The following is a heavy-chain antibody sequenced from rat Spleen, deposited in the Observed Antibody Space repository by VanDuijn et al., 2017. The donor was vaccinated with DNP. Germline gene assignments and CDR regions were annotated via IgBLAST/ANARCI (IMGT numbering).Heavy chain of an antibody. CDR3: TRQLGLDY. CDR1: GFTFSNYY. CDR2: ISTSGGNT. J-gene: IGHJ2*01. D-gene: IGHD5-1*01. Sequence: EVQLVESGGGLVQPGRSMKLSCAASGFTFSNYYMAWVRQAPTKGLEWVATISTSGGNTYYPESVKGRFTISRDDAKNSLYLQMNSLRSEDTATYYCTRQLGLDYWGQGVMVTVSA. V-gene: IGHV5-25*01.